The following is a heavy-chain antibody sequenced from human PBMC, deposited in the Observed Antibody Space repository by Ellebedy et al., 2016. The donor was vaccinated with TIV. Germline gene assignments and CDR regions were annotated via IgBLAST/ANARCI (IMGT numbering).Heavy chain of an antibody. CDR3: ARGLLYYDFWSGYYKGAGDYYYGMDV. J-gene: IGHJ6*02. D-gene: IGHD3-3*01. CDR1: GGSISSDNYF. CDR2: IYYSGNT. V-gene: IGHV4-61*01. Sequence: SETLSLTCTVSGGSISSDNYFWSWIRQHPGKGLEWIGYIYYSGNTYYNPSLKSRVTISVDTSKNQFSLKLSSVTAADTAVYYCARGLLYYDFWSGYYKGAGDYYYGMDVWGQGTTVTVSS.